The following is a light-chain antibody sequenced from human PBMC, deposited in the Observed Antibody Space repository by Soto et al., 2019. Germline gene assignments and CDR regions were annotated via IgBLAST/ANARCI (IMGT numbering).Light chain of an antibody. J-gene: IGKJ5*01. CDR1: QNILYSSKNKNY. CDR2: WAS. Sequence: DIVMTQSPDSLAVSLGERATINCKSSQNILYSSKNKNYLAWYQQKPGQSPKLLIYWASIRESGVPDRFSGSGSGTDFTLTISSLQAEDVAVYYCQQYYSSPITFGQGTRLEIK. V-gene: IGKV4-1*01. CDR3: QQYYSSPIT.